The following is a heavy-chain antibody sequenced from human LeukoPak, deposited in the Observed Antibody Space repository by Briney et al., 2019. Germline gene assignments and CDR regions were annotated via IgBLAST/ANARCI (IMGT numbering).Heavy chain of an antibody. D-gene: IGHD3-3*01. CDR2: IYHSGST. Sequence: SETLSLTCTVSGGSISSGDYYWSWIRQPPGKGLEWIGSIYHSGSTYYNPSLKSRVTISVDTSKNQFSLKLSSVTAADTAVYYCASGELRFLEWLFRRWGQGTLVTVSS. J-gene: IGHJ4*02. CDR3: ASGELRFLEWLFRR. CDR1: GGSISSGDYY. V-gene: IGHV4-39*07.